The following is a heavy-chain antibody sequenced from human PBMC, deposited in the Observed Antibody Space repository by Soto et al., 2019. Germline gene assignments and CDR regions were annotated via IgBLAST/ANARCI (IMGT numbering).Heavy chain of an antibody. V-gene: IGHV6-1*01. CDR1: GDSVSSDRVT. D-gene: IGHD2-8*01. Sequence: SQTLSLTCAISGDSVSSDRVTWNWIRQSPSRGLEWLGRTYCRSKWYSDYALSVKSRVTINADMSKNQVSLQLNSVTPEDSAVYYCVRLIGNSWLDYWGQGTLVTVSS. CDR3: VRLIGNSWLDY. J-gene: IGHJ5*01. CDR2: TYCRSKWYS.